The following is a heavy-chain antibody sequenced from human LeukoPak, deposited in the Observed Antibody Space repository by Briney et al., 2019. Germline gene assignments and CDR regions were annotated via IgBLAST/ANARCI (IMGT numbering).Heavy chain of an antibody. D-gene: IGHD6-13*01. CDR1: GFTFSSYG. J-gene: IGHJ4*02. CDR3: ARVYSSSWYGYYFDY. Sequence: RPGGSLRLSCAASGFTFSSYGMHWVRQAPGKGLEWVSSISSSSSYIYYADSVKGRFTISRDNAKNSLYLQMNSLRAEDTAVYYCARVYSSSWYGYYFDYWGQGTLVTVSS. V-gene: IGHV3-21*01. CDR2: ISSSSSYI.